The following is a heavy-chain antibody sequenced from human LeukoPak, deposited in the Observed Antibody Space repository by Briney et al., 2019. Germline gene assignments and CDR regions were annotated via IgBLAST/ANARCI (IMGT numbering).Heavy chain of an antibody. CDR1: GFTFSSYA. Sequence: GGSLRLSCAASGFTFSSYAVSWVRQAPGKGLEWVSGISGSGGSTYYADSVKGRFTISRDISMNTLYVQMNSLRAEDAAVYYCAKDKGWGYSSYNYYGMDVWGQGTTVTVSS. V-gene: IGHV3-23*01. J-gene: IGHJ6*02. CDR2: ISGSGGST. D-gene: IGHD1-26*01. CDR3: AKDKGWGYSSYNYYGMDV.